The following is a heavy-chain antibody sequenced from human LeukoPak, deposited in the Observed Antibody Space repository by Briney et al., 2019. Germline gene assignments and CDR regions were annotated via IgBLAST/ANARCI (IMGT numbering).Heavy chain of an antibody. D-gene: IGHD3-3*01. CDR1: GYTFISYY. J-gene: IGHJ4*02. CDR3: ARDQSDDFWSGYLFDY. Sequence: GASVKVSCKASGYTFISYYMHWVRQAPGQGLEWMGIINPSGGSTSYAQKFQGRVTITRDTSASTAYMELSSLRSEDTAVYYCARDQSDDFWSGYLFDYWGQGTLVTVSS. CDR2: INPSGGST. V-gene: IGHV1-46*01.